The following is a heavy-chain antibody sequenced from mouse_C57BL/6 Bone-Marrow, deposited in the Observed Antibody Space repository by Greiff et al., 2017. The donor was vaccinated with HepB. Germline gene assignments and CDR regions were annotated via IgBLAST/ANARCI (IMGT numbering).Heavy chain of an antibody. V-gene: IGHV5-9*01. CDR3: ARPYYSNYYWYFDV. Sequence: EVQGVESGGGLVKPGGSLKLSCAASGFTFSSYTMSWVRQTPEKRLEWVATISGGGGNTYYPDNAKNTLYLQMSSLRSEDTALYYCARPYYSNYYWYFDVWGTGTTVTVSS. D-gene: IGHD2-5*01. CDR2: ISGGGGNT. CDR1: GFTFSSYT. J-gene: IGHJ1*03.